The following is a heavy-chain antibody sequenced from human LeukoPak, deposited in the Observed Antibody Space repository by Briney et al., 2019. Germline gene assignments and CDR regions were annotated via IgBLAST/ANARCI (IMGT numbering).Heavy chain of an antibody. CDR1: GYTFTSYG. D-gene: IGHD2-15*01. Sequence: ASVKVSCKASGYTFTSYGISWVRQAPGQGLEWMGWISPYNGNTNYAQKLQGRVTMTTDTSTSTAYMELRSLRSDDTAVYYCARRVVVVATGYYHYGLDVWGQGTTVTVSS. CDR3: ARRVVVVATGYYHYGLDV. V-gene: IGHV1-18*01. J-gene: IGHJ6*02. CDR2: ISPYNGNT.